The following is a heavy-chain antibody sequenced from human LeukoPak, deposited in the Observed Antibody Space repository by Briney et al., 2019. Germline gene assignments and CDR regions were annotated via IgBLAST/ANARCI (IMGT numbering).Heavy chain of an antibody. D-gene: IGHD2-2*01. CDR2: IYSGGST. CDR1: GFTVSSNY. V-gene: IGHV3-53*01. Sequence: GGSLRLSCAASGFTVSSNYMSWVRQAPGKGLEWVSVIYSGGSTYYADSVKGRFTISRDNSKNTLYLQMNSLRAEDTAVYYCARDPTYCSSTSCLYYFDYWGQGTLVTVSS. CDR3: ARDPTYCSSTSCLYYFDY. J-gene: IGHJ4*02.